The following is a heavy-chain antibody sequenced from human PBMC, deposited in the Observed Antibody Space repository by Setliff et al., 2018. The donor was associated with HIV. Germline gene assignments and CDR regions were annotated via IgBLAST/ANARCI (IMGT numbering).Heavy chain of an antibody. V-gene: IGHV3-15*01. Sequence: GGSLRLSCTASGLTFNNAWMSWVRQAPGKGLEWVGLIKSNSDGATTDYAAPVKGRFTISRDDSKNTLYLQMNSLKTEDTAVYYCTTDPTMIVVGILDYWGQGTLVTVSS. CDR1: GLTFNNAW. J-gene: IGHJ4*02. CDR3: TTDPTMIVVGILDY. CDR2: IKSNSDGATT. D-gene: IGHD3-22*01.